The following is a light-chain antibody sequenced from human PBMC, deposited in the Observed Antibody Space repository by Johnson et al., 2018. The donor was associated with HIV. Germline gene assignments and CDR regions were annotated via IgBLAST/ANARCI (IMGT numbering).Light chain of an antibody. CDR3: GTWHSALSGYV. V-gene: IGLV1-51*02. Sequence: QSVLTQPPSVSATPGQKVTISCSGSSSNIENNYVSWYQQLPETAPKLLIYENNKRPSGIPDRFSGSKSGTSATLVITGLQTGDEADYYCGTWHSALSGYVFGTGTKVTVL. J-gene: IGLJ1*01. CDR1: SSNIENNY. CDR2: ENN.